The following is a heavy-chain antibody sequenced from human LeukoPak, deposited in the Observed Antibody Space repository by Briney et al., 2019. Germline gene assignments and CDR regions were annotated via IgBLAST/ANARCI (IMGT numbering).Heavy chain of an antibody. V-gene: IGHV3-30*18. D-gene: IGHD6-13*01. CDR3: ANLAIAAARSEGFDY. J-gene: IGHJ4*02. CDR2: ISYDGSNK. Sequence: GGSLRLSCAASGFTFSSYGMHWVRQAPGKGLEWVAVISYDGSNKYYADSVKGRFTISGDNSKNTLYLQMNSLRAEDTAVYYCANLAIAAARSEGFDYWGQGTLVTVSS. CDR1: GFTFSSYG.